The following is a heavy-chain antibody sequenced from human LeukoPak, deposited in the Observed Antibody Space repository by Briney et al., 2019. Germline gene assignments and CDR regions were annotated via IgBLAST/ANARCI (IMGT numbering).Heavy chain of an antibody. D-gene: IGHD5-18*01. V-gene: IGHV4-34*01. J-gene: IGHJ4*02. CDR1: GVSFSGYY. CDR2: INHSGST. CDR3: ASITARGYSYGYGY. Sequence: SETLSLTCAVYGVSFSGYYWSWIRQPPGKGLEWIGEINHSGSTNYNPSLKSRVTISVDTSKNQFSLKLSSVTAADTAVYYCASITARGYSYGYGYWGQGTLVTVSS.